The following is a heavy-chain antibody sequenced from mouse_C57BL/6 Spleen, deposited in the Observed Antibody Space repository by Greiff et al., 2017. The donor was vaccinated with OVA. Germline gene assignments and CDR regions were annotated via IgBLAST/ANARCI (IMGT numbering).Heavy chain of an antibody. J-gene: IGHJ3*01. Sequence: QVHVKQPGAELVKPGASVKLSCKASGYTFTSYWMQWVKQRPGQGLEWIGEIDPSDSYTNYNQKFKGKATLTVDTSSSTAYMQLSSLTSEDSAVYYCARGDGNFWFAYWGQGTLVTVSA. CDR1: GYTFTSYW. V-gene: IGHV1-50*01. CDR2: IDPSDSYT. CDR3: ARGDGNFWFAY. D-gene: IGHD2-1*01.